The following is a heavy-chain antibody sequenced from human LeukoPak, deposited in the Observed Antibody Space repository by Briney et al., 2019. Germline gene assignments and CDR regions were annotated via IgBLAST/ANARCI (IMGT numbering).Heavy chain of an antibody. CDR3: AKWGDYDVLTGYYVSDY. D-gene: IGHD3-9*01. V-gene: IGHV3-23*01. J-gene: IGHJ4*02. CDR1: GFTFSNYA. CDR2: ITGSGGNT. Sequence: GGSLRLPCAASGFTFSNYAMSWVRQAPGKGLEWVSAITGSGGNTYYADSVKGRFTVSRDNSKNTVFLQMNSLRAEDTAVYYCAKWGDYDVLTGYYVSDYWGQGTMVTVSS.